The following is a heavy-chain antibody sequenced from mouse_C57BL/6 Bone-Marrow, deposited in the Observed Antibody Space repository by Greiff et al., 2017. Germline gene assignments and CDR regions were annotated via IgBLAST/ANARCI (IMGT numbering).Heavy chain of an antibody. J-gene: IGHJ2*01. V-gene: IGHV1-64*01. CDR2: IHPNSGST. CDR3: ARWAYYSKYYFDY. Sequence: QVQLQQPGAELVKPGASVKLSCKASGYTFTSYWMHWVKQRPGQGLEWIGMIHPNSGSTNYNEKFKSKATLTVDKSSCTAYMQLSSLTSEDSAVYYCARWAYYSKYYFDYWGQGTTLTVSS. D-gene: IGHD2-5*01. CDR1: GYTFTSYW.